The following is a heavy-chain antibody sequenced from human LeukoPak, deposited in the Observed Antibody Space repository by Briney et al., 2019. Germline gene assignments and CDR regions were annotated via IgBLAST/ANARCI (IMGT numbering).Heavy chain of an antibody. CDR1: GLRFSRSW. CDR3: AKTPYGDYYYYFDY. V-gene: IGHV3-7*03. Sequence: PGGSLRLSCGTSGLRFSRSWMSWVRQAPGKGLEWVAKIKQDGSERYYVDSVKGRFSISRDNAKNSVYLQMNSLRVEDTAVYYCAKTPYGDYYYYFDYWGQGTLVTVSS. CDR2: IKQDGSER. D-gene: IGHD4-17*01. J-gene: IGHJ4*02.